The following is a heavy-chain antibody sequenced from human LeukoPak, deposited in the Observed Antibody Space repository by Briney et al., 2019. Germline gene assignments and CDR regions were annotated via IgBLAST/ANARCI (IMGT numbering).Heavy chain of an antibody. Sequence: GGSLRLSCAASGFTFSTYSMNWVRPAQGQGLEWGSSIINSNSYIYYADSVKGRFTISRDNAKNSLYLQMNSLRAEDTAVYYCARDPQYCSGGSCYSFNYWGQGTLVTVSS. CDR2: IINSNSYI. V-gene: IGHV3-21*01. J-gene: IGHJ4*02. CDR3: ARDPQYCSGGSCYSFNY. CDR1: GFTFSTYS. D-gene: IGHD2-15*01.